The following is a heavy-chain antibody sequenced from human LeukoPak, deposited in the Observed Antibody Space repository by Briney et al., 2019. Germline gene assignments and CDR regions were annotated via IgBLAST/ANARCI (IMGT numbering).Heavy chain of an antibody. D-gene: IGHD3-10*01. J-gene: IGHJ5*02. CDR1: GYTFTSYG. V-gene: IGHV1-18*01. Sequence: ASVKVSCKASGYTFTSYGISWVRQAPGQRLEWMGWISAYNGSTNYAQKLQGRVTMTTDTSTSTAYMELRSLRSDDTAVYYCARDRFGESWFDPWGQGTLVTVSS. CDR3: ARDRFGESWFDP. CDR2: ISAYNGST.